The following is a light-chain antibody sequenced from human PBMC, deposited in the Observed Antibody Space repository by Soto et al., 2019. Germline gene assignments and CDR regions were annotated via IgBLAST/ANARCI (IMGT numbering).Light chain of an antibody. V-gene: IGKV3-20*01. CDR1: RGVSANY. CDR3: QQYGSSPRT. Sequence: IVLTRCPFTLSCSPWGVATLSCRASRGVSANYLAWYQQKPGQAPTLLIYGASIRAAGIPDRFSGSGSGTDFTLTIRRLEHDDFAVYYCQQYGSSPRTFGQGTKVDI. CDR2: GAS. J-gene: IGKJ1*01.